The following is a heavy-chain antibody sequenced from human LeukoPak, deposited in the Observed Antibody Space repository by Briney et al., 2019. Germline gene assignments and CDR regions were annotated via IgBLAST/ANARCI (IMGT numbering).Heavy chain of an antibody. J-gene: IGHJ4*02. Sequence: SQTLSLTCTVSGGSISSGDYYWSWIRQPPGKGLEWIGYIYYSGSTYYNPSLKSRVTISVDTSKNQFSLKLSSVTAADTAVYYCARGASGYYYDSSGYRVFDYWGQGTLVTVSS. D-gene: IGHD3-22*01. CDR3: ARGASGYYYDSSGYRVFDY. CDR1: GGSISSGDYY. V-gene: IGHV4-30-4*01. CDR2: IYYSGST.